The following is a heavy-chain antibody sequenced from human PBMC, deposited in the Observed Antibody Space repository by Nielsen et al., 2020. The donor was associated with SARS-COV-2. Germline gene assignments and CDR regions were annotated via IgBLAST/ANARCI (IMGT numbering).Heavy chain of an antibody. Sequence: ASVQVSCKASGYTFNKDFVHWVRQAPGQGLEWTVRINPSDGRPTSAEKFQGSVTMTRDPSSSTVYMEFSSLRSDDTAVYYCATSWYHYPTSGWTPHVVHWGQGTLVTVSS. D-gene: IGHD3-10*01. CDR3: ATSWYHYPTSGWTPHVVH. CDR2: INPSDGRP. J-gene: IGHJ4*02. CDR1: GYTFNKDF. V-gene: IGHV1-46*02.